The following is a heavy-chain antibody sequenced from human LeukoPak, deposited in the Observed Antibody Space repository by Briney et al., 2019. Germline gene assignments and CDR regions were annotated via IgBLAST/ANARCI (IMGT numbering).Heavy chain of an antibody. CDR2: IYYSGTT. J-gene: IGHJ4*02. Sequence: SEALSLTCAVYGGSFSGYYWGRIRQPPGKGLEWIGSIYYSGTTYYNPSLKSRVTISVDTSKNQFSLKLSSVTAADTAVYYCARFRIAAAPDYWGQGTLVTVSS. CDR3: ARFRIAAAPDY. D-gene: IGHD6-13*01. CDR1: GGSFSGYY. V-gene: IGHV4-39*01.